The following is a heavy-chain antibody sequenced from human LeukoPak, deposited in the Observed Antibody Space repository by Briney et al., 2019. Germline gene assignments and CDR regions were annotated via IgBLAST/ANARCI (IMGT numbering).Heavy chain of an antibody. CDR1: GYTFTSYD. CDR2: MNPNSGNT. CDR3: ARGLSSGWYSGQYYFDY. J-gene: IGHJ4*01. D-gene: IGHD6-19*01. Sequence: ASVKVSCKASGYTFTSYDINWVRQATGQGLEWMGWMNPNSGNTGYAQKFQGRVTITRNTSISTAYMELSSLRSEDTAVYYCARGLSSGWYSGQYYFDYWGQGTLVTVSS. V-gene: IGHV1-8*03.